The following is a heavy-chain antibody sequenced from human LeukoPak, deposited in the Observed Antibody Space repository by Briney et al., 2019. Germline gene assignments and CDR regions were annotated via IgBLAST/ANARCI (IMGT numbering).Heavy chain of an antibody. D-gene: IGHD4-17*01. V-gene: IGHV4-59*01. CDR2: IYYSGST. Sequence: SGTLSLTCTVSGGSISSYYWSWIRQPPGKGLEWIGYIYYSGSTNYNPSLKSRVTISVDTSKNQFSLKLSSVTAADTAVYYCASGYGDYSLDYWGQGTLVTVSS. J-gene: IGHJ4*02. CDR1: GGSISSYY. CDR3: ASGYGDYSLDY.